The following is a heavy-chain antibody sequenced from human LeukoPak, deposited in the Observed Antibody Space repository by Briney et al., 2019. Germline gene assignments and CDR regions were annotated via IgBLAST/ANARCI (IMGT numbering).Heavy chain of an antibody. J-gene: IGHJ5*02. CDR1: GGSFSGYY. V-gene: IGHV4-34*01. CDR2: INHSGST. CDR3: ARRAYDFWSGYYTRWFDP. Sequence: KPSETLSLTCAVYGGSFSGYYWSWIRQPPGKGLEWIGEINHSGSTNYNPSLKSRVTISVDTSKNQFSLKLSSVTAADTAVYYCARRAYDFWSGYYTRWFDPWGQGTLVTVSS. D-gene: IGHD3-3*01.